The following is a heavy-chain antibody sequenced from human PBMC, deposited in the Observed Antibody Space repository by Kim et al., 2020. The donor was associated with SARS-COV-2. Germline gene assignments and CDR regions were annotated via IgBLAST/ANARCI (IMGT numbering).Heavy chain of an antibody. V-gene: IGHV1-2*02. J-gene: IGHJ5*02. CDR2: INPNSGGT. Sequence: ASVKVSCKASGYTFTGYYMHWVRQAPGQGLEWMGWINPNSGGTNYAQKFQGRVTMTRDTSISTAYMELSRLRSDDTAVYYCAITPGYCSSTSCYRFDPWGQGTLVTVSS. CDR1: GYTFTGYY. CDR3: AITPGYCSSTSCYRFDP. D-gene: IGHD2-2*02.